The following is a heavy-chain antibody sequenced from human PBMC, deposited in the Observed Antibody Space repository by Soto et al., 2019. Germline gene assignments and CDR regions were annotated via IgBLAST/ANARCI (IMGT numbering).Heavy chain of an antibody. Sequence: QVQLVQSGAEVKKPGSSVKVSCKASGGTFSSYTISWVRQAPGQGLEWMGRIIPILGIANYAQKFQGRVTITADKSTSTAYMELSSLRSEDTAVYYCARDRTYCSGGSCYSSHAFDIWGQGTMVTVSS. CDR3: ARDRTYCSGGSCYSSHAFDI. CDR1: GGTFSSYT. J-gene: IGHJ3*02. CDR2: IIPILGIA. D-gene: IGHD2-15*01. V-gene: IGHV1-69*08.